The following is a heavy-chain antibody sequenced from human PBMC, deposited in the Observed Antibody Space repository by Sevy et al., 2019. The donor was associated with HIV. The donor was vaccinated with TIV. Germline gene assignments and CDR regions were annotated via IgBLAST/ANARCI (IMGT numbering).Heavy chain of an antibody. CDR2: IIPIFGTA. J-gene: IGHJ4*02. V-gene: IGHV1-69*13. Sequence: ASVKVSCKASGGTFSSYAISWVRQAPGQGLEWMGGIIPIFGTANYAQKFQGRVTITADESMSTAYMELSSLRSEDTAVYYCARDTNCSGGSCYYYWGQGTLVTVSS. CDR1: GGTFSSYA. D-gene: IGHD2-15*01. CDR3: ARDTNCSGGSCYYY.